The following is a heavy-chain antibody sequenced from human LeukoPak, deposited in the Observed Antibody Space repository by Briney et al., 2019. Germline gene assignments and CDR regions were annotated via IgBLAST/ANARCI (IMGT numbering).Heavy chain of an antibody. CDR3: AKQTRPQLERRLGFDY. V-gene: IGHV3-11*01. CDR1: GFTFSDYY. J-gene: IGHJ4*02. CDR2: ISSSGSTI. Sequence: GGSLRLSCAASGFTFSDYYMSWIRQAPGKGLEWVSYISSSGSTIYYADSVKGRFTISRDNAKNSLYLQMNSLRAEDTAVYYCAKQTRPQLERRLGFDYWGQGTLVTVSS. D-gene: IGHD1-1*01.